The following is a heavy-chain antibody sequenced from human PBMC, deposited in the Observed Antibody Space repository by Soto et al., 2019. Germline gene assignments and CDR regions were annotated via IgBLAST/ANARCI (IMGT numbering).Heavy chain of an antibody. CDR2: VSYSGST. CDR1: GGAIGGYY. CDR3: ERHGSDSGWFFFDP. V-gene: IGHV4-59*08. Sequence: SETLSLTCSLSGGAIGGYYWSWIRQPPGKALEWIGYVSYSGSTDYHPSLKSRVSISIDTSNNQFSMKMISVTAAETAVYYCERHGSDSGWFFFDPWGQGALVTVSS. D-gene: IGHD6-19*01. J-gene: IGHJ5*02.